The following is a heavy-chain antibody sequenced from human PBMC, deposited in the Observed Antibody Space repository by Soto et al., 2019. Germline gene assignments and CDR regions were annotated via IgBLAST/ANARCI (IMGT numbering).Heavy chain of an antibody. Sequence: QVQLVQSGAEVKKPGSSVKVSCKASGGTFSSYAISWVRQAPGQGLEWMGGIIPIFGTANYAQKFQGRVTITAYESTSTADMELSSLRSEDTAVYYCARSPLGGYFSSPSCYLSLGMDFWGQGATVTVSS. CDR3: ARSPLGGYFSSPSCYLSLGMDF. V-gene: IGHV1-69*01. CDR1: GGTFSSYA. J-gene: IGHJ6*02. CDR2: IIPIFGTA. D-gene: IGHD2-2*01.